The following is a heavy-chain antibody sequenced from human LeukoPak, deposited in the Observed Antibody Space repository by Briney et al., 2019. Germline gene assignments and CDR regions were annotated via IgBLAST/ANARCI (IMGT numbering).Heavy chain of an antibody. CDR2: ISAYNGNT. CDR3: ARGYCSSTSCYLEPFDP. Sequence: GASVKVSCKASGYTFTSYGISWVRQAPGQGLEWMGWISAYNGNTNYAQKLQGRVTMTTDTSTSTAYMELRSLRSDDTAVYYCARGYCSSTSCYLEPFDPWGQGTLVTVSS. J-gene: IGHJ5*02. D-gene: IGHD2-2*01. V-gene: IGHV1-18*01. CDR1: GYTFTSYG.